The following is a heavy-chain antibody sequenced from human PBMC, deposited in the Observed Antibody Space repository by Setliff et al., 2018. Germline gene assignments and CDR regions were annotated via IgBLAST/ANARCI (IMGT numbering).Heavy chain of an antibody. CDR1: GGSLSGSSDY. V-gene: IGHV4-39*07. CDR2: VHYSGTT. Sequence: SETLSLTCSVSGGSLSGSSDYWGWIRQPPGKGPEWIGSVHYSGTTHYNPSPKSRLTMSVDTSKNHFSLRVSPVTAADTAVYFCATFGPCKGVSGTCPPRDSWGQGTLVTVSS. CDR3: ATFGPCKGVSGTCPPRDS. D-gene: IGHD6-19*01. J-gene: IGHJ4*02.